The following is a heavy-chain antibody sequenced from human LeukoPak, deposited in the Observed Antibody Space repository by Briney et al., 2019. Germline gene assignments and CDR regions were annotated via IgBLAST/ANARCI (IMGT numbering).Heavy chain of an antibody. Sequence: GGSLRLSCAASGFTFSSYWMHWVRQAPGKGLVWVSRINSDGSNTSYADSVKGRFMISRDNAKNTLYLQMNSLRAEDTAVYYCARESGIAAALDLWGQGTLVTVSS. CDR2: INSDGSNT. D-gene: IGHD6-13*01. CDR1: GFTFSSYW. J-gene: IGHJ5*02. V-gene: IGHV3-74*01. CDR3: ARESGIAAALDL.